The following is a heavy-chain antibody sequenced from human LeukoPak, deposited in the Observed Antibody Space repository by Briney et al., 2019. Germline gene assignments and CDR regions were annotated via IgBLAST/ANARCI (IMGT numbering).Heavy chain of an antibody. CDR2: IYSGGTT. D-gene: IGHD6-13*01. V-gene: IGHV3-66*01. J-gene: IGHJ4*02. CDR1: GFTVSGNY. Sequence: PGGSLRLSCAVSGFTVSGNYMSWVRQAPGKGLEWVSVIYSGGTTYYADSVKDRFTISRDTSKNTLFLQMNSLRAEDSAVYYCAKDRGSWDDEGGPLFDYWGQGTLVTVSS. CDR3: AKDRGSWDDEGGPLFDY.